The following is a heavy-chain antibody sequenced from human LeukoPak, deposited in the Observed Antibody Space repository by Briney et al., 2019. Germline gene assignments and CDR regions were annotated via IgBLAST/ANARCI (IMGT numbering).Heavy chain of an antibody. CDR3: ARDPYSASPFDH. J-gene: IGHJ4*02. CDR1: AYTFTNYY. Sequence: ASVKVSCKASAYTFTNYYIHWVRQAPGQGLEWLGWINPDSGGTKYAQKFEGRVAMTRDTAISTAYMEVTRLSSDDTAVYVCARDPYSASPFDHWRQETLVTVSS. V-gene: IGHV1-2*02. D-gene: IGHD1-26*01. CDR2: INPDSGGT.